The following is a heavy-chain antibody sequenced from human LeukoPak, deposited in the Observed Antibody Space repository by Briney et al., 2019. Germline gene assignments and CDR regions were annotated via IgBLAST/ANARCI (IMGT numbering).Heavy chain of an antibody. D-gene: IGHD3-22*01. CDR1: GFTFDDYA. CDR2: ISWEGGGA. V-gene: IGHV3-43D*03. Sequence: PGGSLRLSCAASGFTFDDYAMHWVRQFPGQRLEWVSLISWEGGGASYADSVKGRFTISRDNSKNSLYLQMNSLRAEDTAFYYCARGFGYSIDYWGQGTLVTVSS. CDR3: ARGFGYSIDY. J-gene: IGHJ4*02.